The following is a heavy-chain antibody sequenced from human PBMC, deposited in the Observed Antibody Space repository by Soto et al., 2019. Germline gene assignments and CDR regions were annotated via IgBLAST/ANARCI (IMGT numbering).Heavy chain of an antibody. J-gene: IGHJ4*02. Sequence: SGPTLVNPTQTLTLTCTFSGFSLSTSGVGVGWIRQPPGKALEWLALIYWDDDKRYSPSLKSRLTITKDTSKNQVVLTMTNMDPVDTATYDCAHRHKDRGCSGGSCYWGGIFDYWRQ. CDR2: IYWDDDK. CDR3: AHRHKDRGCSGGSCYWGGIFDY. D-gene: IGHD2-15*01. CDR1: GFSLSTSGVG. V-gene: IGHV2-5*02.